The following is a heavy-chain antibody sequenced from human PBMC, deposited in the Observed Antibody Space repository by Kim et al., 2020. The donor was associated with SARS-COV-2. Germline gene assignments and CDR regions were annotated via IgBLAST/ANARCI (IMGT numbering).Heavy chain of an antibody. CDR3: TRHRDIVVVVAATEN. CDR1: GFTFSGSA. J-gene: IGHJ4*02. CDR2: IRSKANSYAT. V-gene: IGHV3-73*01. D-gene: IGHD2-15*01. Sequence: GGSLRISCAASGFTFSGSAMHWVRQASGEGLEWVGRIRSKANSYATTYAASVKGRFTISRDDSKNTAYLQMNSLKTEDTAVYYCTRHRDIVVVVAATENWGQGTLVTVSS.